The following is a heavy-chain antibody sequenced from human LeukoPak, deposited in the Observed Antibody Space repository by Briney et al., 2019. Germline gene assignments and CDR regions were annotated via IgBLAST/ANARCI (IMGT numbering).Heavy chain of an antibody. CDR2: ISGSGGST. Sequence: GGSLRLSCAASRFTFSSYAMSWVRQAPGKGLEWVSAISGSGGSTYYADSVKGRFTISRDNSKNTLYLQMNSLRAEDTAVYYCAKSKAYDILTGYYSNYWGQGTLVTVSS. D-gene: IGHD3-9*01. CDR3: AKSKAYDILTGYYSNY. J-gene: IGHJ4*02. V-gene: IGHV3-23*01. CDR1: RFTFSSYA.